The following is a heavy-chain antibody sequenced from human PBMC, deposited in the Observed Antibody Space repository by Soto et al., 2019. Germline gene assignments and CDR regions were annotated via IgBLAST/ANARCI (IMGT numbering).Heavy chain of an antibody. J-gene: IGHJ4*02. D-gene: IGHD3-16*02. CDR2: IYYSGST. CDR3: ARMSYRYSRLDY. V-gene: IGHV4-39*01. Sequence: SETLSLTCTVSGGSISSSSYYWGWIRQPPGKGLEWIGSIYYSGSTYYNPSLKSRVTISVDTSKNQFSLKLSSVTAADTAVYYCARMSYRYSRLDYWGQGTLVTVSS. CDR1: GGSISSSSYY.